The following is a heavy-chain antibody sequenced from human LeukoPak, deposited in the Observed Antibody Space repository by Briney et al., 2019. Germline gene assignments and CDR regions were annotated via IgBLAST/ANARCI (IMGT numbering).Heavy chain of an antibody. CDR3: ARTSIAARIRRLYYFDY. CDR2: INHSGST. V-gene: IGHV4-34*01. CDR1: GGSFSGYY. J-gene: IGHJ4*02. D-gene: IGHD6-6*01. Sequence: PSETLSLTCAVYGGSFSGYYWSWIRQPPGEGLEWIGEINHSGSTSYNPSLKSRVTISVDTSKNQFSLKLTSVTAADTAVYYCARTSIAARIRRLYYFDYWGQGTLVTVSS.